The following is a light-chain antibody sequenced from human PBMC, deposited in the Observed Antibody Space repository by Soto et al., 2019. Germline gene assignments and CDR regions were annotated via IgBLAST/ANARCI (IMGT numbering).Light chain of an antibody. J-gene: IGLJ1*01. CDR1: STDGCAYNY. V-gene: IGLV2-8*01. Sequence: QSLLTQPPSASWSPGQSVTISCTGNSTDGCAYNYVSWYQQRPGTAPKLIIFEFTKRPSGAPDLFSGSQSGNTASLTVSGVQADDEADYYCSSYAGSNSFVFGTGTKVTVL. CDR3: SSYAGSNSFV. CDR2: EFT.